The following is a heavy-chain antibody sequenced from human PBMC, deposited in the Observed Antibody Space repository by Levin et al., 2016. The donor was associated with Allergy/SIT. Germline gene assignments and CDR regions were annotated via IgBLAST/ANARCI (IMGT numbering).Heavy chain of an antibody. CDR3: ARDSCGGDCSIDY. CDR2: IYYSGST. D-gene: IGHD2-21*02. CDR1: GGSISSYY. Sequence: SETLSLTCTVSGGSISSYYWSWIRQPPGKGLEWIGYIYYSGSTNYNPSLKSRVTISVDTSKNQFSLKLSSVTAADTAVYYCARDSCGGDCSIDYWGQGTLVTVSS. J-gene: IGHJ4*02. V-gene: IGHV4-59*01.